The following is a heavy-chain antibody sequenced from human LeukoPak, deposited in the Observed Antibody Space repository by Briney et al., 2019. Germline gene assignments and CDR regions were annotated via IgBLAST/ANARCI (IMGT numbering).Heavy chain of an antibody. V-gene: IGHV3-66*01. CDR1: GFTVSSNY. Sequence: GGSLRLSCAASGFTVSSNYMSWVRQAPGKGLEWVSVIYSGGSTYYADSVKGRFTISRDNSKNTLYLQMDSLRAEDTAVYYCARDFPRVLRYFDSVRGAFEIWGQGTMVTVSS. J-gene: IGHJ3*02. CDR3: ARDFPRVLRYFDSVRGAFEI. CDR2: IYSGGST. D-gene: IGHD3-9*01.